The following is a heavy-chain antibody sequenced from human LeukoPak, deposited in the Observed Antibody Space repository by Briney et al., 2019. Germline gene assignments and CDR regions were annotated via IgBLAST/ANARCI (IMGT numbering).Heavy chain of an antibody. Sequence: GASVKVSCKASGYTFTSYYMHWVRQAPGQGLEWMGIINPSGGSTSYAQKFQGRVTMTRDTSTSTVYMELSSLRSEDTAVYYCASLVVPAAILDYGMDDWGQGTTVTVSS. V-gene: IGHV1-46*01. CDR2: INPSGGST. CDR1: GYTFTSYY. CDR3: ASLVVPAAILDYGMDD. J-gene: IGHJ6*02. D-gene: IGHD2-2*01.